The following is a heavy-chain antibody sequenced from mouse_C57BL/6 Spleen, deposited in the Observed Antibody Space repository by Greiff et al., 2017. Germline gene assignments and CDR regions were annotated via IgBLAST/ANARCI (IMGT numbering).Heavy chain of an antibody. J-gene: IGHJ1*03. V-gene: IGHV3-5*01. Sequence: EVQLQQSGPGLVKPSQTVFLTCTVTGISITTGNYRWSWIRQFPGNKLEWIGYIYYSGTITYNPSLTSRTTITRDTPKNQFFLEMNSLTAEDTATYYCARDGGSTKGYFDVWGTGTTVTVSA. CDR2: IYYSGTI. CDR3: ARDGGSTKGYFDV. CDR1: GISITTGNYR. D-gene: IGHD1-1*01.